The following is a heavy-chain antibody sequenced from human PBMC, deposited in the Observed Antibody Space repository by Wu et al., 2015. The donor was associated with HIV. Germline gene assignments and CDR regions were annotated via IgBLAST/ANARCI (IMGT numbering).Heavy chain of an antibody. D-gene: IGHD1-26*01. Sequence: QVQLQESGPGLVKPSETLSLTCTVSGYSISGGYHWGWIRQPPGRGLEWIGSIYHSGSTYYNPSLKSRVTISVDTSKNQFSLNLRSVTAADTAVYYCARDGLVAWELLPDYWGQGTLVTVSS. CDR2: IYHSGST. J-gene: IGHJ4*02. V-gene: IGHV4-38-2*02. CDR1: GYSISGGYH. CDR3: ARDGLVAWELLPDY.